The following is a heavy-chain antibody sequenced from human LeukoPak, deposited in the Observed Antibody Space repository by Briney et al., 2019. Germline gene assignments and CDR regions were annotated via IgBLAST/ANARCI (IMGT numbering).Heavy chain of an antibody. D-gene: IGHD3-10*01. CDR2: IDPTDSST. Sequence: PGESLQISCQGSGSSFITYWISWVRHMPGKGLEWMGRIDPTDSSTKYSPSFQGHVTISADKSISTAYLQWRSLKASDTAMYYCATHYGSGTYKLGYWGQGTLVTVSS. CDR3: ATHYGSGTYKLGY. J-gene: IGHJ4*02. V-gene: IGHV5-10-1*01. CDR1: GSSFITYW.